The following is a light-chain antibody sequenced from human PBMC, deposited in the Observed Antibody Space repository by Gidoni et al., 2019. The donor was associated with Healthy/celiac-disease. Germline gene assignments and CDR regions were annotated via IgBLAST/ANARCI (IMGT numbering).Light chain of an antibody. CDR1: QSISSY. V-gene: IGKV1-39*01. J-gene: IGKJ5*01. Sequence: DSQRTKSPASLSASVGDRVTITCRASQSISSYLNWYQQKPGKAPKLLIYAASSLQSGVPSRFSGSGSGTDFTLTISSLQPEDFATYYCQQSYSTPSITFGPGTRLEIK. CDR2: AAS. CDR3: QQSYSTPSIT.